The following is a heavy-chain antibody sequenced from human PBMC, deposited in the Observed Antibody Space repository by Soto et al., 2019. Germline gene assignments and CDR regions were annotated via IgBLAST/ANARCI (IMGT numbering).Heavy chain of an antibody. CDR2: IIPVFGLV. CDR1: GGTPSNSA. Sequence: QVHLLLQSGAEVKKPGSSVEVSCKASGGTPSNSAISWVRQAPGQGLEWMGGIIPVFGLVKYAQNFQGKVTIAADESTNTAYMELSSLRPEDTAVYYCAGGRIEVVGSRAYYGMDVWGQGTTVTVSS. D-gene: IGHD6-19*01. CDR3: AGGRIEVVGSRAYYGMDV. J-gene: IGHJ6*02. V-gene: IGHV1-69*01.